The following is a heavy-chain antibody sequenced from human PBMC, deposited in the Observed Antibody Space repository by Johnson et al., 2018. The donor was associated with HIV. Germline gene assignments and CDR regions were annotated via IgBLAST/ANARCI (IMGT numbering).Heavy chain of an antibody. CDR3: AKDRYNYDSSGYYYVHDAFDI. J-gene: IGHJ3*02. D-gene: IGHD3-22*01. CDR2: INQDGTDT. Sequence: VQLVESGGGLVQPGGSLRLSCAGSEFTFNSYWMSWVRQAPGEGLEWVANINQDGTDTYYPGSVKGRFTISREHAKNSLYLQMNSLRAEDTAIYYCAKDRYNYDSSGYYYVHDAFDIWGQGTMVTVSS. CDR1: EFTFNSYW. V-gene: IGHV3-7*03.